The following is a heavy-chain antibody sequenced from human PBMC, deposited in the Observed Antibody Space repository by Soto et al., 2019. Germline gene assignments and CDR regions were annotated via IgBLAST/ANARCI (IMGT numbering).Heavy chain of an antibody. J-gene: IGHJ3*02. Sequence: GGSLRLSCAASGFTFSSYAMSWVRQAPGKGLEWVSAISGSGGSTYYADSVKGRFTISRDNSKNTLYLQMNSLRAEDTAVYYCAKDLEDIVLMVYAVDAFDIWGQGTMVTVSS. CDR3: AKDLEDIVLMVYAVDAFDI. CDR1: GFTFSSYA. D-gene: IGHD2-8*01. V-gene: IGHV3-23*01. CDR2: ISGSGGST.